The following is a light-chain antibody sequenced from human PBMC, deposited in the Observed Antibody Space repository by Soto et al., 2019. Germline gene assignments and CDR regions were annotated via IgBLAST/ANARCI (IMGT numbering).Light chain of an antibody. CDR2: EVS. Sequence: QSVLTQPASVSGSPGQSITISCTGTSNDVGGYNYVSWYQQHPGKVPKLMIYEVSNRPSGVSNRFSGSKSGNTASLTISGLQAEDEADYYCSSYTTTATVLFGGGTKLTVX. J-gene: IGLJ2*01. CDR1: SNDVGGYNY. V-gene: IGLV2-14*01. CDR3: SSYTTTATVL.